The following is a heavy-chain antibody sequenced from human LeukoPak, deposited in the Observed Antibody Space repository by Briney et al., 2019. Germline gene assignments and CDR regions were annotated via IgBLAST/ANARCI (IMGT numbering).Heavy chain of an antibody. Sequence: PGGSLRLSCAASGFTFSSYGMHWVRQAPGKGPEWVAFIRYDGSNKYYADSVKGRFTISRDNSKNTLYLQMNSLRAEDTAVYYCARDHNWLGSSIDIWGQGTMVTVSS. D-gene: IGHD1-1*01. V-gene: IGHV3-30*02. J-gene: IGHJ3*02. CDR3: ARDHNWLGSSIDI. CDR2: IRYDGSNK. CDR1: GFTFSSYG.